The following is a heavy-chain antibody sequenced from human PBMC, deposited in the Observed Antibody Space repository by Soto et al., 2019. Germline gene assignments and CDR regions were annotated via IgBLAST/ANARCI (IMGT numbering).Heavy chain of an antibody. J-gene: IGHJ5*02. D-gene: IGHD6-25*01. Sequence: WVRQSAAKGLEWIGRIYASGTTNYNPSLKSRVTMSVDTSRNQFSLNVKSVTAADAALYYCVQNYLPSVPGRLSPW. CDR2: IYASGTT. V-gene: IGHV4-4*07. CDR3: VQNYLPSVPGRLSP.